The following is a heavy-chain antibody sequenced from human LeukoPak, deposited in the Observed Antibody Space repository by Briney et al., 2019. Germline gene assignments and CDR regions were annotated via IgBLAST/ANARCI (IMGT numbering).Heavy chain of an antibody. V-gene: IGHV1-18*01. CDR3: ARAGVGWYNAFDI. CDR2: ISSYNGNT. Sequence: ASVKVSCKASGYTFTSYGISWVRQAPGQGLELMGRISSYNGNTKYAQKLQGRVTMTTDTSTSTAYMELRSLISDDTAVYYCARAGVGWYNAFDIWGQGTMVAVSS. D-gene: IGHD1-14*01. CDR1: GYTFTSYG. J-gene: IGHJ3*02.